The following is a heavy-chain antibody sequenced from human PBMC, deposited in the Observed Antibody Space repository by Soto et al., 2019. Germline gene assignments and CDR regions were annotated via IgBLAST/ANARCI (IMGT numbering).Heavy chain of an antibody. J-gene: IGHJ6*02. Sequence: QVQLQESGPGLVKPSGTLSLTCAVSGGSISSSNCWSWVRQPPGKGLEWIGEIYHSGSTNFNPSLKSRVTTSVDTSKNPFSLTLTSVTAAGTAVYYCARVSGSYYYGMDVWGQGTTVTVSS. CDR3: ARVSGSYYYGMDV. CDR1: GGSISSSNC. CDR2: IYHSGST. V-gene: IGHV4-4*02.